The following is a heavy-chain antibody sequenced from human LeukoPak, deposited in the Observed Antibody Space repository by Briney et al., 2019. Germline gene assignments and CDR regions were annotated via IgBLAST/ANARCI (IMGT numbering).Heavy chain of an antibody. J-gene: IGHJ4*02. CDR1: GLTVSSNH. V-gene: IGHV3-66*01. CDR3: VTDLGRFDC. CDR2: LYSGGSI. D-gene: IGHD1-14*01. Sequence: GGSLRLSCAASGLTVSSNHMSWVRQAPGKGLEWVSVLYSGGSIFYADSVKGRFTIFRDNSKNTLYLQMNSLRVEDTALYYCVTDLGRFDCWGQGTLVTVSS.